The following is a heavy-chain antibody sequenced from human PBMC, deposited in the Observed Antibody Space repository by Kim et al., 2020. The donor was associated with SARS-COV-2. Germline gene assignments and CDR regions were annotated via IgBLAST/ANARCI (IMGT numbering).Heavy chain of an antibody. V-gene: IGHV3-30*04. CDR3: LAEIGGRSFDH. J-gene: IGHJ4*02. CDR2: IAHDGSHI. CDR1: GFTFSAHA. Sequence: GGSLRLSCAASGFTFSAHALHWVRQAPGKGLEWVALIAHDGSHISYPDSVKGRFIISRDNTKSTLYLQMNSLRPEDTAVYYWLAEIGGRSFDHWGQGTL. D-gene: IGHD3-16*01.